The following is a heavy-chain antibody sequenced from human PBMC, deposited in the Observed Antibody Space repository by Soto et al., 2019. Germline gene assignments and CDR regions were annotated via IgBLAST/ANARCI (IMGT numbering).Heavy chain of an antibody. D-gene: IGHD6-19*01. CDR2: ISGSGGST. Sequence: EVQLLESGGGLVQPGGSLRLSCAASGFTFSSYAMSWVRQAPGKGLEWVSAISGSGGSTYYADSVKGRFTISRDNSKNTLYLQMNSLRAEDTVVYYCAKDSSGWYDAFDIWGQGTMVTVSS. CDR3: AKDSSGWYDAFDI. CDR1: GFTFSSYA. J-gene: IGHJ3*02. V-gene: IGHV3-23*01.